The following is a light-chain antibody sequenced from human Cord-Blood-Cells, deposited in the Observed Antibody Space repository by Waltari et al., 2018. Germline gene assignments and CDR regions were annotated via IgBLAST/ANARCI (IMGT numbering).Light chain of an antibody. CDR2: AAS. CDR3: QQSYSTPRT. CDR1: PSISSY. V-gene: IGKV1-39*01. Sequence: DIQMTQSPSSLSASVGDRVTITCRASPSISSYLNWYQQKPGKAPKLLIYAASSLQSGVASRFSGSGSGTDFTLTISSLQPEDLATYDCQQSYSTPRTFGQGTRVEIK. J-gene: IGKJ1*01.